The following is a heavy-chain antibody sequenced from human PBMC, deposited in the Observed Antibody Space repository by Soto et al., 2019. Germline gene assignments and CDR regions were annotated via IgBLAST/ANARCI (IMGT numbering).Heavy chain of an antibody. CDR2: IWYDGSNK. D-gene: IGHD5-12*01. V-gene: IGHV3-33*01. CDR3: ARVPSLEMATIEEEPMDV. CDR1: GFTFSSYG. Sequence: GGSLRLSCAASGFTFSSYGMHWVRQAPGKGLEWVAVIWYDGSNKYYADSVKGRFTISRDNSKNTLYLQMNSLRAEDTAVYYCARVPSLEMATIEEEPMDVWGQGTTVTVSS. J-gene: IGHJ6*02.